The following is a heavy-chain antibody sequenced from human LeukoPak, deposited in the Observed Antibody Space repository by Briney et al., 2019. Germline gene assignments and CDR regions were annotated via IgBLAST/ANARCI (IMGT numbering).Heavy chain of an antibody. CDR2: IYYSGGT. V-gene: IGHV4-59*01. CDR3: ARGQAPFSYYYYYMDV. D-gene: IGHD3-10*01. Sequence: SETLSLTCTVSGGSISNYYWSWIRQPPGKGLEWIGYIYYSGGTNYNPSLKSRVTISVDTSKNQFSLKLSSVTAADTAVYYCARGQAPFSYYYYYMDVWGKGTTVTISS. J-gene: IGHJ6*03. CDR1: GGSISNYY.